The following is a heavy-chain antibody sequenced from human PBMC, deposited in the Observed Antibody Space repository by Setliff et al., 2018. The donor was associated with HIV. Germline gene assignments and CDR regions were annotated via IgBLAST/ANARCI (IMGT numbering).Heavy chain of an antibody. CDR2: IEPSSGGT. CDR3: ARDFFGQRVGATLGY. D-gene: IGHD1-26*01. V-gene: IGHV1-2*06. CDR1: GYNLTAHY. Sequence: ASVKVSCTASGYNLTAHYIHWVRQAPGHKLQLMGRIEPSSGGTNYIQKFQGRVTMTRDSSISTAYMERSRLRSDDTAVYYCARDFFGQRVGATLGYWGQGSLVTVSS. J-gene: IGHJ4*02.